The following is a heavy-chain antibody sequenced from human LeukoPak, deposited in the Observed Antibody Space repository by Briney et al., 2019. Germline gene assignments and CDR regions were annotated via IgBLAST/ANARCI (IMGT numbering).Heavy chain of an antibody. Sequence: SVKVSCKASGGTFSSYAISRVRQAPGQGLEWMGGIIPIFGTANYAQKFQGRVTITTDESTSTAYMELSSMRSEDTAVYYCVREDSKNWFDPWGEGTLVTASS. CDR2: IIPIFGTA. CDR3: VREDSKNWFDP. D-gene: IGHD5-18*01. CDR1: GGTFSSYA. V-gene: IGHV1-69*05. J-gene: IGHJ5*02.